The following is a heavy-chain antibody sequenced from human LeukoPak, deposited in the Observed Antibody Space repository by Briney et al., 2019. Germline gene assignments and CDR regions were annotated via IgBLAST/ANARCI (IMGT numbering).Heavy chain of an antibody. CDR3: ARGQTVVTPGYAFDI. CDR1: GGSISSSSYY. J-gene: IGHJ3*02. CDR2: IYYSGST. D-gene: IGHD4-23*01. V-gene: IGHV4-39*07. Sequence: SETLSLTCTVSGGSISSSSYYWGWIRQPPGKGLEWIGSIYYSGSTYYNPSLKSRVTISVDTSKNQFSLKLSSVTAADTAVYYCARGQTVVTPGYAFDIWGQGTMVTVSS.